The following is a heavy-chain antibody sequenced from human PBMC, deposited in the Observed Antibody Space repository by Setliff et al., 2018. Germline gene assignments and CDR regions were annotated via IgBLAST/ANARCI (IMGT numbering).Heavy chain of an antibody. CDR2: ISAYNGNT. CDR1: GYTFTSYG. CDR3: AREGIERYQYYNFWSGYYTPDY. V-gene: IGHV1-18*01. D-gene: IGHD3-3*01. J-gene: IGHJ4*02. Sequence: ASVKVSCKTSGYTFTSYGISWVPQGPGQGLEWMGWISAYNGNTNYAQKFQGRVTMTTDTSTSTAYMELRSLRSDDTAVYYCAREGIERYQYYNFWSGYYTPDYWGQGTLVTVSS.